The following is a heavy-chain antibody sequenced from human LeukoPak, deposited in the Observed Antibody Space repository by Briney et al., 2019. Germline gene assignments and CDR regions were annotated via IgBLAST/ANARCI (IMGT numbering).Heavy chain of an antibody. CDR2: IYYSGST. J-gene: IGHJ6*02. CDR1: GGSISSGGYY. Sequence: SQTLSLTCTVSGGSISSGGYYWSWIRQHPGKGLEWIGYIYYSGSTYYNPSLKSRVTISVDTSKNQFSLKLSSVTAADTAVYYCARDRLLYGSGYGMDVWGQGTTVTVSS. D-gene: IGHD3-10*01. CDR3: ARDRLLYGSGYGMDV. V-gene: IGHV4-31*03.